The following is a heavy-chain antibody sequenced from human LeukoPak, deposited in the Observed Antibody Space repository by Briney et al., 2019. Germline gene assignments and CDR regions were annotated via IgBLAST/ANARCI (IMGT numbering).Heavy chain of an antibody. D-gene: IGHD4-17*01. V-gene: IGHV3-33*01. CDR3: ARAYGDYVSYYGMDV. CDR2: IWYDGSNK. CDR1: GFTFGSHG. Sequence: GGSLRLSCAASGFTFGSHGMHWVRQAPGKGLEWVAVIWYDGSNKYYADSVKGRFTISRDNSKNTLYLQMNSLRAEDTAVYYCARAYGDYVSYYGMDVWGQGTTVTVSS. J-gene: IGHJ6*02.